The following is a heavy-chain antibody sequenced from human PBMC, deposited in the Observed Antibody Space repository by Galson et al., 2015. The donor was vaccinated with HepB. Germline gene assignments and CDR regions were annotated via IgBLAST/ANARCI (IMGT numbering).Heavy chain of an antibody. D-gene: IGHD1-26*01. CDR2: ISAYNGNT. CDR1: GYTFTSYG. V-gene: IGHV1-18*04. Sequence: SVKVSCKASGYTFTSYGISWVRQAPGQGLEWMGWISAYNGNTNYAQKLQGRVTMTTDTSTSTAYMELRSLRSDDTAVYYCARGRWIARGLGAWERGSLNWFDPWGQGTLVTVSS. J-gene: IGHJ5*02. CDR3: ARGRWIARGLGAWERGSLNWFDP.